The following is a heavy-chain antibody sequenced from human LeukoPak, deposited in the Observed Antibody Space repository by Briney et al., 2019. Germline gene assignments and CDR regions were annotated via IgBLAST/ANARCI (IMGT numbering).Heavy chain of an antibody. J-gene: IGHJ4*02. CDR2: IDPNSGGT. CDR1: GYTLTDYY. CDR3: ARQKAAAGHFDY. D-gene: IGHD6-13*01. Sequence: ASVTVSFKASGYTLTDYYIHWVRQAPGQGLEWMGWIDPNSGGTNYAQKFQGRVTMTRDTSISSAYMDLSRLRYDDTAVYYCARQKAAAGHFDYWGQGTLVTVSS. V-gene: IGHV1-2*02.